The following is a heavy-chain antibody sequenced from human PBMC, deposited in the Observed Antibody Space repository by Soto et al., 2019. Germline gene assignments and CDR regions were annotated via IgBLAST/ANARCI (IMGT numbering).Heavy chain of an antibody. CDR3: ARDLVADDY. Sequence: QVQLVESGGGVVQPGRSLRLSCAASGFTFSSYAMHWVRQAPGKGLEWVAVISYDGSNKYYADSVKGRFTISSDNSKNTLYLQMNSLRAEDTAVYYCARDLVADDYWGQGTLVTVSS. J-gene: IGHJ4*02. CDR2: ISYDGSNK. D-gene: IGHD5-12*01. CDR1: GFTFSSYA. V-gene: IGHV3-30-3*01.